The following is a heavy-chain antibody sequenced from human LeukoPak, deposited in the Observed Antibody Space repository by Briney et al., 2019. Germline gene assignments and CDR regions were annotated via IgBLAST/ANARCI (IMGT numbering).Heavy chain of an antibody. Sequence: ASVKVSCKASGYTFTGYYMQWVRQAPGQGLEWMGRINPKSGGTNYAQKFQGRVTMNRDTSISTAYMELSGLRSDDAAVYYCARGSDDGENWFDPWGQGTLVTVSS. J-gene: IGHJ5*02. V-gene: IGHV1-2*06. CDR1: GYTFTGYY. CDR2: INPKSGGT. CDR3: ARGSDDGENWFDP. D-gene: IGHD3-10*01.